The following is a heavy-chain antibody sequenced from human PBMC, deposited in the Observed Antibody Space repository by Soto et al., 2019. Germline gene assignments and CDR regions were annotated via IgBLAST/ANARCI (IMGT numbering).Heavy chain of an antibody. CDR3: ARQIGRGWLES. Sequence: QLQLQESGPGLVKPSETLSLTCTVSGDSITSPAYYWAWVRRPPGRGLEWLGSVYYSGSVYDKPSLVCRAIISIDTSKRQFSLKLTSVSASDTAVYYCARQIGRGWLESWGPGTLVTVSS. V-gene: IGHV4-39*01. CDR1: GDSITSPAYY. CDR2: VYYSGSV. J-gene: IGHJ5*01. D-gene: IGHD3-16*01.